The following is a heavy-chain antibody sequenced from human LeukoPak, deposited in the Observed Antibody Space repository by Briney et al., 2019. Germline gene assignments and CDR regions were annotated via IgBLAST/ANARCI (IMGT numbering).Heavy chain of an antibody. CDR3: ARDRGKWLTSRGYYFDY. CDR2: IGTAGDT. CDR1: GFTFSSYD. V-gene: IGHV3-13*01. D-gene: IGHD6-19*01. Sequence: GGSLRLSCAASGFTFSSYDMHWVRQATGKGLEWVSAIGTAGDTYYPGSVKGRFTISRENAKNSLYLQMNSLRAGDTAVYYCARDRGKWLTSRGYYFDYWGQGTLVTVSS. J-gene: IGHJ4*02.